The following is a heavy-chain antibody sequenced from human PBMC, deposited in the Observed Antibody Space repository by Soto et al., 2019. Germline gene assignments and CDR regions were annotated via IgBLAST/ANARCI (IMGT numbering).Heavy chain of an antibody. CDR2: IIPMFGTT. CDR3: PRDWYYFDSSASYGPNWFAP. CDR1: GGTFSTYT. V-gene: IGHV1-69*12. Sequence: QVQLVQSGAEVKKPGSSVKVSCKASGGTFSTYTMSWVRQAPGQGLEWMGGIIPMFGTTTYAENFQGRVTITADESTSTGSMTLTSLRSGLTAVYSCPRDWYYFDSSASYGPNWFAPWGQGTRVTVSS. J-gene: IGHJ5*02. D-gene: IGHD3-22*01.